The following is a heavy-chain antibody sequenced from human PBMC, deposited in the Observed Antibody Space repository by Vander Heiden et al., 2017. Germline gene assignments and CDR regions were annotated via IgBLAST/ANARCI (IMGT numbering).Heavy chain of an antibody. Sequence: QVQLVQSGAEVKKPGSSVKVSCKTSGGSFNNYALSWLRQAPGQGPEWMGGIIPVLNTPKYAQKFQGRVTISADDSTSTAYMELRSLRSEDTAMYYCARALTDFAWGSFREWGQGTLVTVSS. J-gene: IGHJ4*02. CDR2: IIPVLNTP. D-gene: IGHD3-16*01. CDR3: ARALTDFAWGSFRE. V-gene: IGHV1-69*01. CDR1: GGSFNNYA.